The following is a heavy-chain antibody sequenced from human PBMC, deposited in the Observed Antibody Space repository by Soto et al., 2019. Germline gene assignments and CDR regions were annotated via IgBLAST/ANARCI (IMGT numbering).Heavy chain of an antibody. CDR2: IYYSGST. Sequence: PSETLSLTCTVPGGSISSGGYYWSWIRQHPGKGLEWIGYIYYSGSTYYNPSLKSRVTISVDTSKNQFSLELSSVTAADTAVYYCARDREFHCSGGSCYSGYYYGMDGWGQGTTVT. J-gene: IGHJ6*02. CDR1: GGSISSGGYY. D-gene: IGHD2-15*01. CDR3: ARDREFHCSGGSCYSGYYYGMDG. V-gene: IGHV4-31*03.